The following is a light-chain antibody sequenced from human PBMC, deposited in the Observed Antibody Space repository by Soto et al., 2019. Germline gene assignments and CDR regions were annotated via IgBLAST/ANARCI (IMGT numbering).Light chain of an antibody. V-gene: IGLV2-23*01. J-gene: IGLJ3*02. CDR2: EAT. CDR1: SNDVGRYNL. Sequence: QSALTQPASVSGSPEQSITITCTGTSNDVGRYNLVSWYQQHPGKAPKVMIYEATKRPSGVSNRFYGSKSGNTASLTISGIQAEDEADYYCCAYAGSGTVVFGGGTKLTVL. CDR3: CAYAGSGTVV.